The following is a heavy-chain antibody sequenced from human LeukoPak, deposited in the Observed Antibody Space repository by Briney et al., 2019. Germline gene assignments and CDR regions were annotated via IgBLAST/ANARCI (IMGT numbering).Heavy chain of an antibody. CDR2: ISGSGGST. J-gene: IGHJ4*02. CDR3: AKDRDEEFGELLPVVFDY. CDR1: RFTFGGYG. D-gene: IGHD3-10*01. V-gene: IGHV3-23*01. Sequence: GGSLRLSCAASRFTFGGYGMSWLRQAPGKGLEWVSSISGSGGSTHYADSVKGRFTISRDNSKNALFLQMNSLRAEDTAVYYCAKDRDEEFGELLPVVFDYWGQGTRVTVSS.